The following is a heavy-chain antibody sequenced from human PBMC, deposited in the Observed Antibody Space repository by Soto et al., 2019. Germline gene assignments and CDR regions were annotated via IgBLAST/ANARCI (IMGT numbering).Heavy chain of an antibody. CDR2: ISGSGGST. J-gene: IGHJ4*02. D-gene: IGHD3-9*01. CDR1: GFTFSSYA. Sequence: PGGSLRLSCAASGFTFSSYAMSWVRQAPGKGLEWVSAISGSGGSTYYADSVKGRFTISRDNSKNTLYLQMNSLRAEDTAVYYCASTNYDILTGENWNDYWGQGTLVTAPQ. CDR3: ASTNYDILTGENWNDY. V-gene: IGHV3-23*01.